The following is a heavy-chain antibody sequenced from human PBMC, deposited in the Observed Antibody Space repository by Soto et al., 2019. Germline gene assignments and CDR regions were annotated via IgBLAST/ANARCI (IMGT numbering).Heavy chain of an antibody. CDR3: ARFSTIFGARPADDASDI. CDR1: GYTFTSYG. V-gene: IGHV1-18*01. CDR2: ISAYNGNT. Sequence: ASVKVSCKASGYTFTSYGISWVRQAPGQGLEWMGWISAYNGNTNYAQKLQGRVTMTTDTSTSTAYMELRSLRSDDTAVYYCARFSTIFGARPADDASDIWGQGTMVTVSS. J-gene: IGHJ3*02. D-gene: IGHD3-3*01.